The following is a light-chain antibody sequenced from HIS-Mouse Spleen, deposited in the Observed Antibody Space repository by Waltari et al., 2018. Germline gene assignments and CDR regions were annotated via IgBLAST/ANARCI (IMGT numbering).Light chain of an antibody. CDR1: NIGSKR. V-gene: IGLV3-21*03. CDR3: QVWDSSSDHVV. J-gene: IGLJ2*01. CDR2: DDS. Sequence: SYVLTQPPTLSVAPGKTARITGGGNNIGSKRLHWYQQKPGQAPVLVVYDDSDRPSGIPERFSGSNSGNTATLTISRVEAGDEADYYCQVWDSSSDHVVFGGGTKLTVL.